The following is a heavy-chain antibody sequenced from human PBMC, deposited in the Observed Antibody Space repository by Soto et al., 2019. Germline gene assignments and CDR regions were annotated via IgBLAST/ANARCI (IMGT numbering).Heavy chain of an antibody. D-gene: IGHD1-26*01. CDR3: AKEDMWESNFDY. CDR1: GFTFSHHG. Sequence: GGSLRLSCAASGFTFSHHGMHWVRQAPGKGLERVAIISYDGSNKYYADSVKGRFTISRDNSKNTLYLQMNSLRAEDTAVYYCAKEDMWESNFDYWGQGTLVTVSS. J-gene: IGHJ4*02. CDR2: ISYDGSNK. V-gene: IGHV3-33*05.